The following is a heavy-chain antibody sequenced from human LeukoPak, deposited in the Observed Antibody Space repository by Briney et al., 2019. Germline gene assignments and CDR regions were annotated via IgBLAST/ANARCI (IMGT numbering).Heavy chain of an antibody. Sequence: PGGSLRLSCAASGFTFSIYWMHWVRQAPGKGRVWVSRINSDGSSTSYADSVKGRFTISRDNAKNTLYLKMNSLRAEDTAVYYCASGVRIPYGMDVWGQGTTVTVSS. D-gene: IGHD2-15*01. CDR1: GFTFSIYW. J-gene: IGHJ6*02. CDR2: INSDGSST. V-gene: IGHV3-74*01. CDR3: ASGVRIPYGMDV.